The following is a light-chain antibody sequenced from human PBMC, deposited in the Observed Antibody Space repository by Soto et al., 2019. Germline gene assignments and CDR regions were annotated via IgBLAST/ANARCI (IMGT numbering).Light chain of an antibody. CDR2: EVT. J-gene: IGLJ1*01. Sequence: QSVLSQPPSASGAPGQRVTISCSGSSSNIGSNIVNWYQQHPGKAPKLLIYEVTNRPSGVSNRFSGSKSGNTASLTISGLQAEDEANYYCNSYTTLSNRVFGTGTKLTVL. CDR1: SSNIGSNI. V-gene: IGLV2-14*01. CDR3: NSYTTLSNRV.